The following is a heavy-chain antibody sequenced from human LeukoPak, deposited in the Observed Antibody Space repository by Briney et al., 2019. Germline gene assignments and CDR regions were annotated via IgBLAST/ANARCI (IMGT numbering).Heavy chain of an antibody. CDR2: ISGSGGST. Sequence: GGSLRLSCAASGFTFSSYAMSWVRQAPGKGLEWVSAISGSGGSTYYADSVKGRFTISRDNSKNTLYLQMNSLRAEDTAVYYCAKGQMYYYDSGGYYYDDYWGQGTLVTVSS. J-gene: IGHJ4*02. D-gene: IGHD3-22*01. CDR3: AKGQMYYYDSGGYYYDDY. CDR1: GFTFSSYA. V-gene: IGHV3-23*01.